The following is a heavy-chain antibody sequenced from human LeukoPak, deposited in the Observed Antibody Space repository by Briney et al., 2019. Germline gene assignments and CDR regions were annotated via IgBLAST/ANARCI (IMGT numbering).Heavy chain of an antibody. CDR2: ISTNGGNI. V-gene: IGHV3-11*01. Sequence: GGSLRPSCAASGFIFSDYYMSWIRQAPGKGLEWVSYISTNGGNIYYADSVKGRFSISRDNANNSLYLQMNSLRADDTALYYCVRDIQAAGTPASTEYFQHWGQGTLVTVSS. CDR3: VRDIQAAGTPASTEYFQH. D-gene: IGHD6-13*01. CDR1: GFIFSDYY. J-gene: IGHJ1*01.